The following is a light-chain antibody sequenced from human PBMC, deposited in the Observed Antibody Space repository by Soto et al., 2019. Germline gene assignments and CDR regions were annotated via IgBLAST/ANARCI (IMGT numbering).Light chain of an antibody. V-gene: IGLV2-14*03. J-gene: IGLJ3*02. CDR3: SSYTNKDTQL. CDR2: DVT. CDR1: SSDVGGYDH. Sequence: QSVLTQPASVSGSPGQSITISCTGTSSDVGGYDHVSWYQQHPGKAPKLIIYDVTVRPSGISPRFSGSKSDNTASLAVSGLQPEDEADYYCSSYTNKDTQLFGGGTKLTVL.